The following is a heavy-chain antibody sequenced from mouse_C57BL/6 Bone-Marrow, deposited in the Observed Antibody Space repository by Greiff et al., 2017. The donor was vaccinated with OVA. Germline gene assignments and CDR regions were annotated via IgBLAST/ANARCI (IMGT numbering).Heavy chain of an antibody. Sequence: QVQLQQSGAELVKPGASVKISCKASGYAFSSYWMNWVKQRPGKGLEWIGQIYPGDGDTNYNGKFKGKATLTADKSSSTAYMQLSSLTSEDSAVYFCARWEFMTTVVATPGYYAMDYWGQGTSVTVSS. D-gene: IGHD1-1*01. CDR3: ARWEFMTTVVATPGYYAMDY. CDR1: GYAFSSYW. J-gene: IGHJ4*01. V-gene: IGHV1-80*01. CDR2: IYPGDGDT.